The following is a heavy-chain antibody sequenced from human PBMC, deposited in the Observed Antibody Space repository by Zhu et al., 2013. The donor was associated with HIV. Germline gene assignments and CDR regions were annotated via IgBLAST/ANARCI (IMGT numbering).Heavy chain of an antibody. D-gene: IGHD2-2*01. CDR2: IIPIFGTA. CDR3: ARDFYCSSTSCLKNWFDP. V-gene: IGHV1-69*01. Sequence: QVQLVQSGAEVKKPGSSVKVSCKASGGTFSSYAISWVRQAPGQGLEWMGGIIPIFGTANYAQKFQGRVTITADESTSTAYMELSSLRSEDTAVYYCARDFYCSSTSCLKNWFDPWGQGTLVTVSS. CDR1: GGTFSSYA. J-gene: IGHJ5*02.